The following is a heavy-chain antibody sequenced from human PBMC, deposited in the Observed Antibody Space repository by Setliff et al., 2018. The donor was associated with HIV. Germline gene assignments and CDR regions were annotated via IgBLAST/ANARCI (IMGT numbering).Heavy chain of an antibody. J-gene: IGHJ4*02. D-gene: IGHD3-9*01. V-gene: IGHV1-69*13. CDR1: GGAFTSSA. Sequence: SVKVSCKASGGAFTSSAISWVRQARGQGLEWMGAIIPHFDAPQYAQKFQGRVTITADQSTSTAYRELSGLTSEDTAVYYCASPRLDWSFSHFDYWGQGTPVTVSS. CDR3: ASPRLDWSFSHFDY. CDR2: IIPHFDAP.